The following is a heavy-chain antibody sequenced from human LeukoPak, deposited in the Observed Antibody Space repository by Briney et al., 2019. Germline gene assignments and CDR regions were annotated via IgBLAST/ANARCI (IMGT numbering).Heavy chain of an antibody. V-gene: IGHV1-8*03. CDR2: MNPNSGNT. J-gene: IGHJ5*02. D-gene: IGHD3-3*01. Sequence: ASVKVSCKASGYTFTSYDINWVRQATGQGLGWMGWMNPNSGNTGYAQKFQGRVTITRNTSISTAYMELSSLRSEDTAVYYCARGRRSYYDFWSGYYTVDWFDPWGQGILVTVSS. CDR3: ARGRRSYYDFWSGYYTVDWFDP. CDR1: GYTFTSYD.